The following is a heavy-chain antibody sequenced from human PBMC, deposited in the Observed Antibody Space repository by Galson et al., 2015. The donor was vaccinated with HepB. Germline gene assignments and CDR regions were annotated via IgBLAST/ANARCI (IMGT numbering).Heavy chain of an antibody. CDR3: ARDRQLQGQLWSRGGMDV. CDR2: IIPIFGTA. D-gene: IGHD5-18*01. V-gene: IGHV1-69*13. J-gene: IGHJ6*02. CDR1: GGTFSSYA. Sequence: SVKVSCKASGGTFSSYAISWVRQAPGQGLEWMGGIIPIFGTANYAQKFQGRVTITADESTSTAYMELSSLRSEDTAVYYCARDRQLQGQLWSRGGMDVWGQGTTVTVSS.